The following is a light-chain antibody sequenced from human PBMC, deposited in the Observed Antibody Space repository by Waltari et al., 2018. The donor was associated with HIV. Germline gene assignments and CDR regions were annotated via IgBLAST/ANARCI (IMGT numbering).Light chain of an antibody. CDR1: NSDVGHYNY. Sequence: QPALPQPPSASGSPGQSVTISSTGTNSDVGHYNYASWYQHHPCKAPKLLIYEVSRRPSGVPDRFSGSKSGNTASLTVSGLQAEDVGDYYCSSYAGSDTYYVFGTGTKLTVL. J-gene: IGLJ1*01. CDR3: SSYAGSDTYYV. V-gene: IGLV2-8*01. CDR2: EVS.